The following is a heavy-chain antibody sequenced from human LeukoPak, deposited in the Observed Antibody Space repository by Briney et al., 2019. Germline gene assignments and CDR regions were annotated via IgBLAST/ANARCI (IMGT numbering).Heavy chain of an antibody. CDR3: ARGGDHSNSYNWFDP. J-gene: IGHJ5*02. Sequence: GGSLRLSCAASGFTLSSFGMNWVRQAPGKGLEWVAFIRYDGSNKYYADSVKGRFTISRDNSKNTLYLQVNSLRAEDTAVYYCARGGDHSNSYNWFDPWGQGTLVTVSS. CDR2: IRYDGSNK. V-gene: IGHV3-30*02. D-gene: IGHD4-11*01. CDR1: GFTLSSFG.